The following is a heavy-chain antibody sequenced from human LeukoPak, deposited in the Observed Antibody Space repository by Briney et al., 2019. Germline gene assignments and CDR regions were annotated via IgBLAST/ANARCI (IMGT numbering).Heavy chain of an antibody. Sequence: SETLSLTCTVSGGSISSYYWSWIRQPPGKGLEWSGYIYYSGSTNYNPSLKSRVTISVDTSNNQFSLKLSSVTAADTAVYYCARVVVAATYPPGAFDIWGQGTMVAVSS. CDR1: GGSISSYY. J-gene: IGHJ3*02. D-gene: IGHD2-15*01. CDR3: ARVVVAATYPPGAFDI. V-gene: IGHV4-59*01. CDR2: IYYSGST.